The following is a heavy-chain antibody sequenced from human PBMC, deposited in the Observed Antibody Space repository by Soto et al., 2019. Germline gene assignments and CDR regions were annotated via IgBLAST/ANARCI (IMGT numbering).Heavy chain of an antibody. J-gene: IGHJ4*02. Sequence: QVQLQESGPGLVKPSETLSLACAVSGGSISSYYWSWIRQPPGKGLEWIGYIYDSGSTNYNPSLKRRVTISVDTSKNQFSLNLSSVTAADTAVYYCARTASSGWVGYWGQGTLVTVSS. D-gene: IGHD6-19*01. CDR1: GGSISSYY. CDR2: IYDSGST. V-gene: IGHV4-59*01. CDR3: ARTASSGWVGY.